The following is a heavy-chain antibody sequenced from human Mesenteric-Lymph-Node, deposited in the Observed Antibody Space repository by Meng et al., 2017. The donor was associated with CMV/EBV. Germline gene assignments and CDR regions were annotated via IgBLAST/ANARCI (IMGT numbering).Heavy chain of an antibody. Sequence: GESLKISCAASGFTFSDYYMSWIRQAPGKGLEWVSYISSSGSTIYYADSVKGRFTISRDNAKNSLYLQMNSLRAEDTPVYYCASGGRYYFDYWGQGTLVTVSS. CDR1: GFTFSDYY. V-gene: IGHV3-11*01. CDR2: ISSSGSTI. J-gene: IGHJ4*02. D-gene: IGHD1-26*01. CDR3: ASGGRYYFDY.